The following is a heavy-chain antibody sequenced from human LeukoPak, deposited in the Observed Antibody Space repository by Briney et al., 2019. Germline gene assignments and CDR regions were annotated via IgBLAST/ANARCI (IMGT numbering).Heavy chain of an antibody. J-gene: IGHJ6*03. D-gene: IGHD4-17*01. V-gene: IGHV1-18*01. Sequence: ASVKVSCKASGYTFTSYGISWVRQAPGQGLEWMGWISAYNGNTNYAQKLQGRVTMTTDTSTSTAYMELRGLRSDDTAVYYCARRTTVTTQAYYYYYMDVWGKGTTVTVSS. CDR1: GYTFTSYG. CDR3: ARRTTVTTQAYYYYYMDV. CDR2: ISAYNGNT.